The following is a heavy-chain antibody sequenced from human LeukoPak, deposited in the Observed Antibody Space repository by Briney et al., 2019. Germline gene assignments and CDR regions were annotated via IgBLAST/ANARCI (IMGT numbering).Heavy chain of an antibody. V-gene: IGHV3-30-3*01. J-gene: IGHJ4*02. Sequence: PGGSLRLSCAASGFTFSSYAMHWVRQAPGKGLEWVAVISYDGSNKYYADSVKGRFTISRDNSKNTLYLQMNSLRAEDTAVYYCARGYGSGSSANNFDYWGQGTLVTVSS. CDR1: GFTFSSYA. D-gene: IGHD3-10*01. CDR3: ARGYGSGSSANNFDY. CDR2: ISYDGSNK.